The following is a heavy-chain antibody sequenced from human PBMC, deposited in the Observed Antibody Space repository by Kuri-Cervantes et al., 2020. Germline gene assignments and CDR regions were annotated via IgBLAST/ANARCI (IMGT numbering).Heavy chain of an antibody. D-gene: IGHD3-10*01. Sequence: GESLKISCAASGFTFTDYYMSWIRQAPGQGLEWVSYISTGATSIQYADSVKGRFTISRDNAKSSLFLQMSSLRAEDTAVYYCARDLIMSAFYYMDVWGKGTTVTVSS. CDR1: GFTFTDYY. CDR2: ISTGATSI. CDR3: ARDLIMSAFYYMDV. J-gene: IGHJ6*03. V-gene: IGHV3-11*04.